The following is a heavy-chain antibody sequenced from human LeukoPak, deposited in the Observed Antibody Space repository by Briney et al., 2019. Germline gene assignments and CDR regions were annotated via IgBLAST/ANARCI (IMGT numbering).Heavy chain of an antibody. Sequence: PTETLSLTCTVSGGSISSSSYYWGWIRQPPGKGLEWTGSIYYRGSTYYNPSLKSRVTISVDTSKNPFSLKLSSVSAADTAVYYCARHMNFGILNGYGFEGWGHGILVS. J-gene: IGHJ5*01. D-gene: IGHD3-9*01. CDR1: GGSISSSSYY. V-gene: IGHV4-39*01. CDR2: IYYRGST. CDR3: ARHMNFGILNGYGFEG.